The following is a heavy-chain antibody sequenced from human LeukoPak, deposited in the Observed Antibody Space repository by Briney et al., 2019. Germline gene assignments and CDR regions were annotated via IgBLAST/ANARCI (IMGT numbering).Heavy chain of an antibody. D-gene: IGHD3-22*01. CDR2: VSGSGTIT. J-gene: IGHJ4*02. V-gene: IGHV3-23*01. CDR3: AKDYYESSDILGGYFDY. Sequence: GGSLRLSCAASGFTFSSYAMSWVRQAPGKGLEWVSAVSGSGTITNYADSVKGRFTISRDNSKNTLYLQMNSLRAEDSAVYYCAKDYYESSDILGGYFDYWGQGSLVTVS. CDR1: GFTFSSYA.